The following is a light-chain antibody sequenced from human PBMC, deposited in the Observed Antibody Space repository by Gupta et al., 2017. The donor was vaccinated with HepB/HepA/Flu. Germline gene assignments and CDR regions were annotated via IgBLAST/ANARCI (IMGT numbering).Light chain of an antibody. J-gene: IGKJ1*01. CDR3: QQDGSSPKT. Sequence: EIVLTQSPGTLSLSPGERATLSCRASQSVSRYLAWYQQRPGQGSRLLMYGASSRATDIPDRFSGSGSGTDFTLTISRLEPEDFAVYYCQQDGSSPKTFGQGTKVEIK. V-gene: IGKV3-20*01. CDR2: GAS. CDR1: QSVSRY.